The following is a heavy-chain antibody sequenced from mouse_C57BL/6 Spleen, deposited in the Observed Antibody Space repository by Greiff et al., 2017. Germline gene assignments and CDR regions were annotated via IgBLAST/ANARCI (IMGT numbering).Heavy chain of an antibody. CDR1: GYSITSGYD. J-gene: IGHJ1*03. CDR2: ISYSGST. CDR3: AREGDSNWYFDV. V-gene: IGHV3-1*01. Sequence: EVKLQESGPGMVKPSQSLSLTCTVTGYSITSGYDWHWIRHFPGNKLEWMGYISYSGSTNYNPSLKSRISITHDTSKNHFFLKLNSVTTEDTATYYCAREGDSNWYFDVWGTGTTVTVSS.